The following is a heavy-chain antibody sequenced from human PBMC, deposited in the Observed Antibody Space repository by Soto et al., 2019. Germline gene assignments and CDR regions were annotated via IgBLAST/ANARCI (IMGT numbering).Heavy chain of an antibody. CDR3: ARVLGVYNWFDP. CDR1: GGSISSGGYY. D-gene: IGHD3-16*01. Sequence: QVQLQESGPGLVKPSQTLSLTCTVSGGSISSGGYYWSWIRQHPGKGLDGIGYIYYSGSTYYHPSLKSRVTISVDTYKNQYSLKLSSVTAAYTAVYDCARVLGVYNWFDPWGQGTLVTVSS. V-gene: IGHV4-31*03. CDR2: IYYSGST. J-gene: IGHJ5*02.